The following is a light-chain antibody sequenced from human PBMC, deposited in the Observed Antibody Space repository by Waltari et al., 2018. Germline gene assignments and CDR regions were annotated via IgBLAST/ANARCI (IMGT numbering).Light chain of an antibody. CDR1: QSVTNNY. V-gene: IGKV3-20*01. CDR3: HLYGSART. Sequence: NVLTQSPGTLSLSPGERATLSCRASQSVTNNYLAWYQQQPGQAPRLRIYGVSSRATGIPDRFSGSGSGTDFTLTIGRLEPEDSAVYFCHLYGSARTFGGGTK. CDR2: GVS. J-gene: IGKJ4*01.